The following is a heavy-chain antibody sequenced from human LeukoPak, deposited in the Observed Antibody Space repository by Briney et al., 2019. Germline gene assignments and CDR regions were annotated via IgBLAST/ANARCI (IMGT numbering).Heavy chain of an antibody. D-gene: IGHD1-20*01. J-gene: IGHJ4*02. Sequence: AGGSLRLSCAASGFTFSTYALSWVRQAPGKGLEWVSAISSSGGSPYYADSVNGRFTISRDNSKNTLYLQMNSLRAEDTAVYYCLRDLNWSLDQWGQGTLVTVSS. V-gene: IGHV3-23*01. CDR3: LRDLNWSLDQ. CDR1: GFTFSTYA. CDR2: ISSSGGSP.